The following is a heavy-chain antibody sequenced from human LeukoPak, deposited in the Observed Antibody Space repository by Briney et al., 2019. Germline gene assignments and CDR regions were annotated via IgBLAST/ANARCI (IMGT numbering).Heavy chain of an antibody. CDR2: IKQDGSEK. CDR3: ARDRDWYSFDS. Sequence: GGSLRLSCTASGFTFSTYWMDWVRQAPGKGLEWVANIKQDGSEKYYVDSVKGRFTISRDNAKNSLYLQMNSLRAEDTAVYYCARDRDWYSFDSWGQGTLVTVSS. D-gene: IGHD6-19*01. CDR1: GFTFSTYW. J-gene: IGHJ4*02. V-gene: IGHV3-7*03.